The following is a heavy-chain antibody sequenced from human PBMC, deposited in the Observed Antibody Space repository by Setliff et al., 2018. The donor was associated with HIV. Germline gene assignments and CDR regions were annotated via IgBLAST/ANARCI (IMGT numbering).Heavy chain of an antibody. CDR2: VTHSGST. J-gene: IGHJ1*01. D-gene: IGHD3-22*01. CDR1: GGSLSGFY. V-gene: IGHV4-34*01. Sequence: PSETLSLTCTVYGGSLSGFYWTFIRQSPGKGLEWIGEVTHSGSTTYDPSLKSRITVSVDTSKNQFSLKLSSVTAADTAVYYCARAGYYGSTSYWEYFQHWGQGTLVTVSS. CDR3: ARAGYYGSTSYWEYFQH.